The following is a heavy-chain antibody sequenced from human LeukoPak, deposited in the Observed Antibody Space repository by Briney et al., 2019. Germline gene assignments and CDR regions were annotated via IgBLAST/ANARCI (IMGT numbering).Heavy chain of an antibody. D-gene: IGHD3-22*01. CDR3: AKRGVVIRVILVGFHKEAYYFDS. J-gene: IGHJ4*02. CDR2: ISDRGGRT. Sequence: GGSLRLSCAVSGITLSNYGMSWVRQAPGKGLEWVAGISDRGGRTNYGDSVKGRFTISRDNPRNTLYLQMNSLSAEDTAVYFCAKRGVVIRVILVGFHKEAYYFDSWGQGALVTVSS. V-gene: IGHV3-23*01. CDR1: GITLSNYG.